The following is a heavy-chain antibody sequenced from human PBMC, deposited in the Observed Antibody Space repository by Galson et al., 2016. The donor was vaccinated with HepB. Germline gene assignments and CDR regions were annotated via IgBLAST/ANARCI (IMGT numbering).Heavy chain of an antibody. CDR2: ISGSGTYI. CDR1: GFTFSDYY. V-gene: IGHV3-11*06. Sequence: SLRLSCAGSGFTFSDYYMSWIRQAPGKGLEWISYISGSGTYIDYADSVKGRFTISRDNAKNSLYLQMNSLRAEDTAVYYCARDMSSGWYWVYFDFWGQGTLITVSS. CDR3: ARDMSSGWYWVYFDF. J-gene: IGHJ4*02. D-gene: IGHD6-19*01.